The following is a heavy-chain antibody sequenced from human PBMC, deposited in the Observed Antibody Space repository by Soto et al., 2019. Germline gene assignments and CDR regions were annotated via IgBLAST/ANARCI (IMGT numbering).Heavy chain of an antibody. CDR2: VSAYNRNT. Sequence: QVQLVQSGAEVKKPGASVKVACEAYGYTFRNYGITWVRQAPGQGLEWMGWVSAYNRNTNYAQKFQERVTMTTDTSTSTAYMALSSLTSDDTDIYFCARERQWESLPYRGQGTLVNVSS. J-gene: IGHJ4*02. V-gene: IGHV1-18*01. CDR1: GYTFRNYG. D-gene: IGHD1-26*01. CDR3: ARERQWESLPY.